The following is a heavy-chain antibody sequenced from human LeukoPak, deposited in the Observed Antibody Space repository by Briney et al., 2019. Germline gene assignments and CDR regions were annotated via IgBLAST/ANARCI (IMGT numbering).Heavy chain of an antibody. J-gene: IGHJ6*02. CDR3: ARQSDYGDYGWRGFYYGMDV. CDR2: INHSGST. Sequence: PSETLSLTCAVYGGSFSGYYWSWIRQPPGKGLEWIGEINHSGSTNYNPSLKSRVTISVDTSKNQFSLKLSSVTAADTAVYYCARQSDYGDYGWRGFYYGMDVWGQGTTVTVSS. CDR1: GGSFSGYY. D-gene: IGHD4-17*01. V-gene: IGHV4-34*01.